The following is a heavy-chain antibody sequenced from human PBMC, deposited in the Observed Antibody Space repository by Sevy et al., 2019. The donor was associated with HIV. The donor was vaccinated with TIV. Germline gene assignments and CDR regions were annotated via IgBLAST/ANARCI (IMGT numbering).Heavy chain of an antibody. J-gene: IGHJ6*02. Sequence: SETLSLTCTVSGGSISSYYWSWIRQAPGKGLEWIGYIFYTGSTNYNPSLKSRLTISIDTSKNQFSLEVNSVTAADTAVYYCAGLAIFGGNYYYGMDVWGHGTTVTVSS. D-gene: IGHD3-3*01. V-gene: IGHV4-59*01. CDR2: IFYTGST. CDR3: AGLAIFGGNYYYGMDV. CDR1: GGSISSYY.